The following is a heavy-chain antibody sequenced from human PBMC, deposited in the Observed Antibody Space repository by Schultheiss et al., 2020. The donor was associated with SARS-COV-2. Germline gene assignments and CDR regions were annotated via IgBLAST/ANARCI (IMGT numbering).Heavy chain of an antibody. V-gene: IGHV3-30*04. J-gene: IGHJ4*02. Sequence: GESLKISCAASGFTFSSYAMHWVRQAPGKGLEWVAVISYDGSNKYYADSVKGRFTISRDNAKNSLYLQMNSLRDEDTAVYYCARGVGDYWGQGALVTVSS. CDR2: ISYDGSNK. CDR1: GFTFSSYA. D-gene: IGHD5/OR15-5a*01. CDR3: ARGVGDY.